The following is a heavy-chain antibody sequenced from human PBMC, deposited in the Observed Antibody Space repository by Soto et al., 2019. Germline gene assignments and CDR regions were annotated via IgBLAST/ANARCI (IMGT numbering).Heavy chain of an antibody. Sequence: PGGSLRLSCAASGFSFSRYCMRWVRKAPGKGLGWVANMKADGREKSDVNFARGRLTMPKLKAKTSVYLQMNSLRAEDTAGYYWAKGGHIDFCGQGTLVTVSS. J-gene: IGHJ4*02. CDR3: AKGGHIDF. V-gene: IGHV3-7*03. D-gene: IGHD3-16*01. CDR2: MKADGREK. CDR1: GFSFSRYC.